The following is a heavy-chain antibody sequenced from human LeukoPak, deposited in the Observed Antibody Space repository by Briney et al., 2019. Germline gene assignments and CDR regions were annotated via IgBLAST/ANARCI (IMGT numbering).Heavy chain of an antibody. CDR1: GVSITYSHYY. Sequence: SETLSLTCSVSGVSITYSHYYWGWVRQPPGKGLEWIGGIYYSGSTYYNPSLKSRVTISVDTSRNEFSLRLSSVTAADTALYFCARQSGSYGGILDNWGQGILGTVSS. CDR2: IYYSGST. J-gene: IGHJ4*02. D-gene: IGHD1-26*01. V-gene: IGHV4-39*01. CDR3: ARQSGSYGGILDN.